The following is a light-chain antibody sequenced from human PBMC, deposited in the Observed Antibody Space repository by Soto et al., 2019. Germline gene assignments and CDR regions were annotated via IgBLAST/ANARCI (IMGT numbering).Light chain of an antibody. V-gene: IGKV3-20*01. CDR3: QQYGSSHT. CDR1: QSVSSSY. J-gene: IGKJ3*01. CDR2: GAS. Sequence: EIVLTQSPGTLSLSPGERATLSCRASQSVSSSYLAWYQQKPGQAPRLLIYGASSRATGIPDRFSGSGSGTDFTRTISRLEHEDVAGYYCQQYGSSHTVGPGTKVDIK.